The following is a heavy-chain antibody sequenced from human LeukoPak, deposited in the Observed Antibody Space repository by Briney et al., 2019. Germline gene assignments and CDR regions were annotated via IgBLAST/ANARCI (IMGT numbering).Heavy chain of an antibody. D-gene: IGHD3-3*01. CDR2: IIPIFGTA. CDR3: VRERGSWSGYYNDY. J-gene: IGHJ4*02. CDR1: GGTFSSYA. V-gene: IGHV1-69*05. Sequence: VASVKVSCKASGGTFSSYAISWVRHPPGQGLEWMGRIIPIFGTANHAQKFQGRVTITTDESTSTAYMELSSLRSEDTAVYYCVRERGSWSGYYNDYWGQGTLVTVSS.